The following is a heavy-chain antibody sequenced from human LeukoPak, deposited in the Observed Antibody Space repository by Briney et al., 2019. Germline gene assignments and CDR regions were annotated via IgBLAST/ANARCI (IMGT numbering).Heavy chain of an antibody. Sequence: GGSLRLSCAASGFTFSSDGIHWVRQAPGKGLEWVAFIRSDGNNEFYADSLKGRFTVSRDNSRNNVYPQMNSLRVEDTAVYYCARDTGDYYDSSGYYNAGWFDPWGQGTLVTVSS. V-gene: IGHV3-30*02. J-gene: IGHJ5*02. CDR1: GFTFSSDG. CDR3: ARDTGDYYDSSGYYNAGWFDP. D-gene: IGHD3-22*01. CDR2: IRSDGNNE.